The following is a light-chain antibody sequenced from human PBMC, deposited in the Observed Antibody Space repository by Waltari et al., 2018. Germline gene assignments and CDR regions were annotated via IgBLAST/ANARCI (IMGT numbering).Light chain of an antibody. CDR1: PSVGSN. CDR2: GAS. CDR3: HQYNYWPLT. Sequence: EIVMTQSPATLSVSPGERATLSCRASPSVGSNLAWFQQKPGQAPRLLIYGASTRASGIPARFSGSGSGTEFILTISSLQSEDFALYYCHQYNYWPLTFGQGTKVEIK. V-gene: IGKV3-15*01. J-gene: IGKJ1*01.